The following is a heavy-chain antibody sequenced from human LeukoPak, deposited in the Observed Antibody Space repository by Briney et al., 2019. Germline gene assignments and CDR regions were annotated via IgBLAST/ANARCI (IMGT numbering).Heavy chain of an antibody. J-gene: IGHJ6*02. CDR3: ARLLRDCSSTSCYYYYGMDV. CDR2: IIPIHGIP. D-gene: IGHD2-2*01. Sequence: GASVKVSCKGSGGTFISSGINWVRQAPGQGLEWMGRIIPIHGIPHYGEKFQGRVTITADKNTNTAYMELSSLRSEDTAVYYCARLLRDCSSTSCYYYYGMDVWGQGTTVTVSS. CDR1: GGTFISSG. V-gene: IGHV1-69*04.